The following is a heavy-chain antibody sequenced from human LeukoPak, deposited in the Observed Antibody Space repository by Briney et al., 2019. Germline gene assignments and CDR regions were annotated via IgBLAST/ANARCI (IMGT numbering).Heavy chain of an antibody. CDR2: ISYDGSNK. V-gene: IGHV3-30-3*01. Sequence: GRSLRLSCAASGFTFSSYAMHWVRQAPGKGLEWVAVISYDGSNKYYADSVKGRFTISRDNAKNSLYLQMNSLRAEDTAVYYCAREGVGSSWYDYWGQGTLVTVFS. J-gene: IGHJ4*02. CDR1: GFTFSSYA. D-gene: IGHD6-13*01. CDR3: AREGVGSSWYDY.